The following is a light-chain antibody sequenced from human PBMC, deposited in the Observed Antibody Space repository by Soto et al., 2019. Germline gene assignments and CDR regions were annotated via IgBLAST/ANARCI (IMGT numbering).Light chain of an antibody. V-gene: IGKV3-20*01. J-gene: IGKJ4*01. CDR2: GAS. CDR1: QSVISRY. Sequence: ENVLTQSPGTLSLSPGERATLSCRASQSVISRYLAWYQQKPGQAPRLLIYGASSRATGIPDRFSGSGSGTDFTLTISRLEPEDVAVYYCQQYGDSFRTFGGGTKVEIK. CDR3: QQYGDSFRT.